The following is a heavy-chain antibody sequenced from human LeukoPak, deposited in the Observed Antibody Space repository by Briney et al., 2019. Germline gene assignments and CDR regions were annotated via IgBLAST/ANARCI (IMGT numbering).Heavy chain of an antibody. D-gene: IGHD5-18*01. Sequence: GGSLRLSCAASGFTVSSNYMSWVRQAPGKGLEWVSVIYSGGSTYYADSVKGRFTISRDNSKNTLYLQMNSLRAEDTAVYYCAREKTWIQLWWMRLFYMDVWGKGTTVTVSS. CDR1: GFTVSSNY. CDR3: AREKTWIQLWWMRLFYMDV. V-gene: IGHV3-53*01. J-gene: IGHJ6*03. CDR2: IYSGGST.